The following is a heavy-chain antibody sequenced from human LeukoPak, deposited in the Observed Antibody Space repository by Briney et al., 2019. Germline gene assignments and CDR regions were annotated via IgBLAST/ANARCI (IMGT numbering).Heavy chain of an antibody. CDR3: AREHRSSSSTYYDY. Sequence: SETLSLTCTVSGGSISSYYWSWIRQPPGKGLEWIGYIYYSGSTNCNPSLKSRVTISVDTSKNQFSLKLSSVTAADTAVYHCAREHRSSSSTYYDYWGQGTLVTVSS. CDR1: GGSISSYY. CDR2: IYYSGST. V-gene: IGHV4-59*01. J-gene: IGHJ4*02. D-gene: IGHD6-13*01.